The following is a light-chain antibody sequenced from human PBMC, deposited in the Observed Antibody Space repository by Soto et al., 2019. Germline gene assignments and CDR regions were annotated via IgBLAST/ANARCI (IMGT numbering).Light chain of an antibody. CDR3: QQYNSYSET. CDR1: QSISSR. Sequence: DIQMTQSPSTLSASVGDRVTITCRASQSISSRLAWYQQKPGKAPKLLICKASSLESGVPSRFSGSGSGTEFTLTISSLQPDDFATYYCQQYNSYSETFGQGTKVDIK. CDR2: KAS. V-gene: IGKV1-5*03. J-gene: IGKJ1*01.